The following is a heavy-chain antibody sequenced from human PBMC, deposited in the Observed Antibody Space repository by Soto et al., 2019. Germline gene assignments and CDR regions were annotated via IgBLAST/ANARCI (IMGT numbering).Heavy chain of an antibody. J-gene: IGHJ5*02. V-gene: IGHV4-38-2*01. CDR3: ARVESASYYAGLDP. CDR2: IYHSGST. D-gene: IGHD1-26*01. CDR1: GYSISSGYY. Sequence: SETLSLTCAVSGYSISSGYYWGWIRQPPGKGLEWIGSIYHSGSTYYNPSLKSRVTISVDTSKNQFSLKLSSVTAADTAVYYCARVESASYYAGLDPWGEGTLVTVSS.